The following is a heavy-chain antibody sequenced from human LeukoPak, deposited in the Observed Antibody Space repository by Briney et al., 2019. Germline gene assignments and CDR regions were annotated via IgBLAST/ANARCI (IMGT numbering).Heavy chain of an antibody. CDR2: INPSVDST. D-gene: IGHD4-23*01. V-gene: IGHV1-46*01. Sequence: LELMGIINPSVDSTSYAQKFQGRVTMTRDTSTSTVYMELSSLTSEDTAVYYCASWGGGKSDWAQGTLVTVSS. CDR3: ASWGGGKSD. J-gene: IGHJ4*02.